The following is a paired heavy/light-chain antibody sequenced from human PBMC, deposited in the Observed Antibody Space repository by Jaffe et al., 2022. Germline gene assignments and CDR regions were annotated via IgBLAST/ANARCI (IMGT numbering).Light chain of an antibody. CDR2: DAS. CDR3: QQFNNYPSMYT. Sequence: AIQLTQSPSSLSASVGDRVTITCRASQGVISALAWYQQKPGKAPKLLIYDASSLESGVPSRFSGSGSGTDFTLTISSLQPEDFATYYCQQFNNYPSMYTFGQGTKLEIK. V-gene: IGKV1D-13*01. J-gene: IGKJ2*01. CDR1: QGVISA.
Heavy chain of an antibody. CDR3: ARDRGYGSGSYRSPTWFDP. D-gene: IGHD3-10*01. CDR2: INPSGGST. V-gene: IGHV1-46*01. CDR1: GYTFTSYY. J-gene: IGHJ5*02. Sequence: QVQLVQSGAEVKKPGASVKVSCKASGYTFTSYYMHWVRQAPGQGLEWMGIINPSGGSTSYAQKFQGRVTMTRDTSTSTVYMELSSLRSEDTAVYYCARDRGYGSGSYRSPTWFDPWGQGTLVTVSS.